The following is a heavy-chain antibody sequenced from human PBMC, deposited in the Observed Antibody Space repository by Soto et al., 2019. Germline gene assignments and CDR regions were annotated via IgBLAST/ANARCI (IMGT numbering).Heavy chain of an antibody. CDR2: ISPYNGNT. D-gene: IGHD3-16*01. Sequence: XSVKVSCKASVYSFTNYGITWVRQAPGQGLEWMGWISPYNGNTNYAQKFQGRVTLTTDTSTNTAYMELNSLRTEDTALYYCTRASSLDFDFWGQGTLVTVSS. CDR1: VYSFTNYG. J-gene: IGHJ4*02. V-gene: IGHV1-18*01. CDR3: TRASSLDFDF.